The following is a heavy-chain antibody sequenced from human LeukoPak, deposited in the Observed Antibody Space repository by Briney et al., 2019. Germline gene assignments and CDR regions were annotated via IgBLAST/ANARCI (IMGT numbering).Heavy chain of an antibody. CDR2: ISGSGGST. CDR1: GFTFSSYA. Sequence: PGGSLRLSCAASGFTFSSYAMSWVRQPPGKWLEWVSAISGSGGSTYYAESVKGRFTISRDNSKNTLYLQMNSLRAEDAAVYYCAKDSGTSFTRYDYFDYWGQGTLVTVSS. D-gene: IGHD1-1*01. V-gene: IGHV3-23*01. CDR3: AKDSGTSFTRYDYFDY. J-gene: IGHJ4*02.